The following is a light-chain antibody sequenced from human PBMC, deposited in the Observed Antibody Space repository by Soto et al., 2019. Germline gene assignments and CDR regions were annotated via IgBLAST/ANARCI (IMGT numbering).Light chain of an antibody. J-gene: IGLJ1*01. Sequence: LTQPASVSGSPGQSITISCTGISSDVAGSNYVSWYQHHPGKAPKLIIYEVNNRPSGVSNRFSGSKSGNTASLTISGLQAEDEADYYCSSYTSSSTLYVFGSGTKVTVL. CDR3: SSYTSSSTLYV. V-gene: IGLV2-14*01. CDR2: EVN. CDR1: SSDVAGSNY.